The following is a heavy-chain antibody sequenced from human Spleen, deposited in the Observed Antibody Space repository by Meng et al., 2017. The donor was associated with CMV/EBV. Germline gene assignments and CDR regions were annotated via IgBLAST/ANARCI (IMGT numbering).Heavy chain of an antibody. Sequence: SGASINSGGDYWSWIRQHPGRGLEWIGYIYYSGSTYYNPSLKTRVTISFGTSKNQFSRRLGSVTAADTAVYYCARAPSTSEEINFDYWGQGTLVTVSS. J-gene: IGHJ4*02. CDR3: ARAPSTSEEINFDY. D-gene: IGHD2-2*01. V-gene: IGHV4-31*02. CDR1: GASINSGGDY. CDR2: IYYSGST.